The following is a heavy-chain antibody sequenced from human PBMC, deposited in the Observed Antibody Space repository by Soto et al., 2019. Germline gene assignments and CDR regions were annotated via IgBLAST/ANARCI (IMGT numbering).Heavy chain of an antibody. CDR2: IDPSDSYT. Sequence: KSMEWMGRIDPSDSYTNYSPSFQGQVTISADKSISTAYLQWSSLKAPDTAMYYCAIHERRSSYNQYYYNMDVWGHGTTVTGSS. V-gene: IGHV5-10-1*04. J-gene: IGHJ6*01. D-gene: IGHD3-22*01. CDR3: AIHERRSSYNQYYYNMDV.